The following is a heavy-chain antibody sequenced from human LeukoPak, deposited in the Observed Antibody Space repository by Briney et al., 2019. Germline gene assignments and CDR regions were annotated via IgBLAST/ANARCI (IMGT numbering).Heavy chain of an antibody. Sequence: GRSLRLSCAASGFTFSSYAMHWVRQAPGKGLEWVAVISYDGSNKYYADSVKGRFTISRDNSKNTLYLQMNSLRAEDTAVYYCARASSTRHYMDVWGKGTTVTVSS. CDR3: ARASSTRHYMDV. CDR1: GFTFSSYA. CDR2: ISYDGSNK. D-gene: IGHD6-13*01. V-gene: IGHV3-30*01. J-gene: IGHJ6*03.